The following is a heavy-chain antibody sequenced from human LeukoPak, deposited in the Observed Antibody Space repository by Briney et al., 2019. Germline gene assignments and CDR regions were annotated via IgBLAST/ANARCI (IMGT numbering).Heavy chain of an antibody. D-gene: IGHD3-10*01. Sequence: GGSLRLSCAASGFTFSNAWMSWVRQAPGKGLEWVGRIKSKTDGGTTDYAAPVKGRFTISRDDSKNTLYLQMNSLKTEDTAVYYCTTDSYYYGSGSYYDDAFDIWGQGTMVTVSS. V-gene: IGHV3-15*01. J-gene: IGHJ3*02. CDR3: TTDSYYYGSGSYYDDAFDI. CDR1: GFTFSNAW. CDR2: IKSKTDGGTT.